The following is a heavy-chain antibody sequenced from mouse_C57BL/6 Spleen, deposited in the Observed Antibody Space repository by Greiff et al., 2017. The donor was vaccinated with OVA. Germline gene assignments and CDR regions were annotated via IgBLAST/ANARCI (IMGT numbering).Heavy chain of an antibody. Sequence: EVHLVESGGDLVKPGGSLKLSCAASGFTFSSYGMSWVRQTPDKRLEWVATISSGGSYTYYPDSVKGRFTISRDNAKNTLYLQMSSLKSEDTAMYYCARHEAQATFYYAMDYWGQGTSVTVSS. CDR3: ARHEAQATFYYAMDY. CDR1: GFTFSSYG. D-gene: IGHD3-2*02. V-gene: IGHV5-6*01. J-gene: IGHJ4*01. CDR2: ISSGGSYT.